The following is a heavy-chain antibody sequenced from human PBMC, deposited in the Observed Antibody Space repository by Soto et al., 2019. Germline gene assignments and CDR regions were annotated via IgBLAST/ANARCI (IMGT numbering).Heavy chain of an antibody. V-gene: IGHV2-5*02. J-gene: IGHJ4*02. Sequence: QINLKESGPTLVKPTQTLQLTCNFPGFSLSTSGVGVGWIRQPPGKALEWLSLIYWGDDKRYKPSLKSRLTNNNDTSKNQVVLTMTNMDPVDTATYYRAHRRRGSYFDYWGQGTLVTVSS. CDR3: AHRRRGSYFDY. CDR2: IYWGDDK. CDR1: GFSLSTSGVG. D-gene: IGHD3-16*01.